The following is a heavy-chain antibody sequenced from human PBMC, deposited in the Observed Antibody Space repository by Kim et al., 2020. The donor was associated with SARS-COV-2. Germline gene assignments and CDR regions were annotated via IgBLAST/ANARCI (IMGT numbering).Heavy chain of an antibody. CDR3: ARAVAVYREFDY. V-gene: IGHV4-4*02. J-gene: IGHJ4*02. Sequence: NYNPSLKSRVTISVDKSKNQFSLKLSSVTAADTAVYYCARAVAVYREFDYWGQGTLVTVSS. D-gene: IGHD6-19*01.